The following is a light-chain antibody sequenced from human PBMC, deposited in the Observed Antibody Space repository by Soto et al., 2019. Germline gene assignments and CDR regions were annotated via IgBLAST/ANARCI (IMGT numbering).Light chain of an antibody. Sequence: EIVLTQSPGTLSLSPGERATLSCRASQSVSSSYLAWYQQKPGQAPRLLIYGASGRATGIPDRFSGSGSGTDFTLTISRLEPEDFAVYYCQQYGSSPFTFGPVTKVDIK. CDR3: QQYGSSPFT. CDR1: QSVSSSY. CDR2: GAS. V-gene: IGKV3-20*01. J-gene: IGKJ3*01.